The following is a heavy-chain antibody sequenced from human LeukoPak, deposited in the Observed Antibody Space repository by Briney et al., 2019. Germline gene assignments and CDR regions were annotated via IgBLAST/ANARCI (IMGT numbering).Heavy chain of an antibody. CDR2: IIPILGTA. CDR1: GGTFSSYA. V-gene: IGHV1-69*05. CDR3: ARDPVDIVATGPYYYYMDV. D-gene: IGHD5-12*01. J-gene: IGHJ6*03. Sequence: ASVKVSCKASGGTFSSYAISWVRQAPGQGLEWMGGIIPILGTANYAQKFQGRVTITTDESTSTAYMELSSLRSEDTAVYYCARDPVDIVATGPYYYYMDVWGKGTTVTVSS.